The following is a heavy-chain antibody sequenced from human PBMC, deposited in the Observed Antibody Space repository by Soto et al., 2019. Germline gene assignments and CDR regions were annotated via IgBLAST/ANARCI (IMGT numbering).Heavy chain of an antibody. CDR1: GGSFSGYY. CDR3: ARGLIAAAGIGTRRPRTYYFDY. V-gene: IGHV4-34*01. CDR2: INHSGST. J-gene: IGHJ4*02. D-gene: IGHD6-13*01. Sequence: QVQLQQWGAGLLKPSETLSLTCAVYGGSFSGYYWSWIRQPPGKGLEWIGEINHSGSTNYNPSLKSRLTISVDTSKNQFSLKLSSVTAADTAVYYCARGLIAAAGIGTRRPRTYYFDYWGQGTLVTVSS.